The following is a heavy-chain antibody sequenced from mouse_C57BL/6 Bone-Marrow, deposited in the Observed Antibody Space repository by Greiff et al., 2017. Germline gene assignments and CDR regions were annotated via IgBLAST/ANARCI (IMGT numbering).Heavy chain of an antibody. CDR3: ARRCLDY. Sequence: EVQLVESGGDLVKPGGSLKLSCAASGFTFSSYGMSWVRQTPDKRLEWVATISSGGSYTYYPDSVKGRFTISRDNAKNTLYLQMRSLKSEDTAMYYCARRCLDYWGQGTTLTVSA. CDR2: ISSGGSYT. J-gene: IGHJ2*01. V-gene: IGHV5-6*01. CDR1: GFTFSSYG.